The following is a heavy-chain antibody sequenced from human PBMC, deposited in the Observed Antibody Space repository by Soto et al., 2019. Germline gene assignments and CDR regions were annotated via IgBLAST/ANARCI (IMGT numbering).Heavy chain of an antibody. Sequence: SGPTLVNPTQTLTLTCTFSVFSLSTSGMCVSWIRQPPGKALEWLARIDWDDDKYYSTSLKTRLTISKDTSKNQVVLTMTNMDPVDTATYYCARTLITMVRGVIITGPFDYWGQGTLVTVSS. CDR2: IDWDDDK. J-gene: IGHJ4*02. CDR3: ARTLITMVRGVIITGPFDY. D-gene: IGHD3-10*01. V-gene: IGHV2-70*11. CDR1: VFSLSTSGMC.